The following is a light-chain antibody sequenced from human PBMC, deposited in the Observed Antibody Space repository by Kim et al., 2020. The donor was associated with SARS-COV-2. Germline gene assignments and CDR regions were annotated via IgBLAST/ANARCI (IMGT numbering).Light chain of an antibody. Sequence: SVNISCTASSSNIGAVYDVHWYQQLPGTAPKLLIYANNNRPSGVPDRFPGSKSGTSASLAITGLQAEDEADYYCQSYDSSLSGWVLGGGTKLTVL. CDR1: SSNIGAVYD. V-gene: IGLV1-40*01. CDR2: ANN. CDR3: QSYDSSLSGWV. J-gene: IGLJ3*02.